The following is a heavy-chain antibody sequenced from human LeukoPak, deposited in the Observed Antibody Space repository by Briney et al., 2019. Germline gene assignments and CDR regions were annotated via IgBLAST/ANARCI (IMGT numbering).Heavy chain of an antibody. V-gene: IGHV3-48*04. CDR3: AREIIPTPDTFDI. D-gene: IGHD2-15*01. CDR2: IGGSGSPT. CDR1: GFTFSSYG. Sequence: GGSLRLSCAASGFTFSSYGMHWVRQAPGKGLEWVSYIGGSGSPTHYADSVKGRFTVSRDNAKNSLYLQLNNLRAEDTAVYYCAREIIPTPDTFDIWGQGTVVTVSS. J-gene: IGHJ3*02.